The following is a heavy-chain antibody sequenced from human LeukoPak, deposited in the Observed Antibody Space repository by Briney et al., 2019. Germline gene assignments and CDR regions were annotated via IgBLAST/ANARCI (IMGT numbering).Heavy chain of an antibody. D-gene: IGHD3-10*01. V-gene: IGHV1-8*01. CDR3: ARVESWRHLWFGEVYYYGMDV. J-gene: IGHJ6*02. Sequence: GASGTVSFKGAGYTFTIYDINWVRQAPGQGQEWMGGMNPNSGNTGYAQKFQGRVTMTRNTSISTAYMELSSLRSEDTAVYYCARVESWRHLWFGEVYYYGMDVWGQGTTVTVSS. CDR2: MNPNSGNT. CDR1: GYTFTIYD.